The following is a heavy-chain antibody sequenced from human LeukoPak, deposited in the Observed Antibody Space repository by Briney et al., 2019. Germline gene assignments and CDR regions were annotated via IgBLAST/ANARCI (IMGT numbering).Heavy chain of an antibody. J-gene: IGHJ4*02. CDR3: ATSLGFYCSSTSCKDY. CDR1: GYTFTSYG. V-gene: IGHV1-2*02. Sequence: GASVKVSCKASGYTFTSYGISWVRQAPGQGLEWMGWINPNSGGTNYAQKFQGRVTMTRDTSISTAYMELSRLRSDDTAVYYCATSLGFYCSSTSCKDYWGQGTLVTVSS. D-gene: IGHD2-2*01. CDR2: INPNSGGT.